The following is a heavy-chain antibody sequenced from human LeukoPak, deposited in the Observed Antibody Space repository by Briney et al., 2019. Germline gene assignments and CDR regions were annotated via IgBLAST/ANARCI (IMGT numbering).Heavy chain of an antibody. Sequence: PSETLSLTCAVYGGSFSGYYWSWIRQPPGKGLEWIGEINHSGSTNYNPSLKSRVTISVDTSKNQFSLKLSSVTAADTAAYYCARGRKMGRGYSYGHFDYWGQGTLVTVSS. CDR3: ARGRKMGRGYSYGHFDY. CDR1: GGSFSGYY. CDR2: INHSGST. V-gene: IGHV4-34*01. J-gene: IGHJ4*02. D-gene: IGHD5-18*01.